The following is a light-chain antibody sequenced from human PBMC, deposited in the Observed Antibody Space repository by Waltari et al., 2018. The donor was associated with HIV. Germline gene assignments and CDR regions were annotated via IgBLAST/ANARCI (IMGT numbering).Light chain of an antibody. V-gene: IGKV1-39*01. CDR1: QNIDTY. CDR3: QQSYTTPRT. J-gene: IGKJ1*01. CDR2: AAS. Sequence: IQMTQSPSSLSASVGDRVTITCRASQNIDTYLNWYQQKPGKAPKLRIYAASNLQRGVSSRLSGSGPGTTFTLTVTDLQPDDNGTYYCQQSYTTPRTFGQGTKLEI.